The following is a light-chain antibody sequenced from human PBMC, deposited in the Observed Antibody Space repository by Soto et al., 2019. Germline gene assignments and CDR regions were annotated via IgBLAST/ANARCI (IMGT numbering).Light chain of an antibody. CDR3: CSYTGTYTWV. Sequence: QSVLTQPRSVSGSPGQSVTISCTGTSSDVGGYNYVSWYQQHPGKAPKLMIYDVNKRPSGVPDRFSGSKSGNTASLTISGLQAEDEADYYCCSYTGTYTWVFGGGTQLTVL. J-gene: IGLJ3*02. CDR2: DVN. CDR1: SSDVGGYNY. V-gene: IGLV2-11*01.